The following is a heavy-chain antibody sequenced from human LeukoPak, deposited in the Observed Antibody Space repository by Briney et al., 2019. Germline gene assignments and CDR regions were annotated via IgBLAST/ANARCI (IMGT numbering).Heavy chain of an antibody. CDR2: IYPGDSDT. Sequence: GESLKISCKGSGYSFTSYWIGWVRQMPGKGLEWMGIIYPGDSDTRYSPSFQGQVTISADKSISTAYLQWSSLRASDTAMYYCARQRTPYYYYMDVWGKGTTVTVSS. CDR1: GYSFTSYW. V-gene: IGHV5-51*01. CDR3: ARQRTPYYYYMDV. D-gene: IGHD1/OR15-1a*01. J-gene: IGHJ6*03.